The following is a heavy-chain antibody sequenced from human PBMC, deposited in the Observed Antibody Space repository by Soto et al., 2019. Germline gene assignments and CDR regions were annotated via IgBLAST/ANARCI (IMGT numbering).Heavy chain of an antibody. D-gene: IGHD3-22*01. CDR3: ARILGRDSSGYYALFDY. Sequence: SGPTLVNPTETLTLTCTVSGFSLNNANMGVSWIRQPPGKALEWLAHIFSTDEKSYRTSLKSRLTISKDTSKSQVVLTMTNMDPVDTATYYCARILGRDSSGYYALFDYWGQGTLVTVSS. CDR2: IFSTDEK. CDR1: GFSLNNANMG. J-gene: IGHJ4*02. V-gene: IGHV2-26*01.